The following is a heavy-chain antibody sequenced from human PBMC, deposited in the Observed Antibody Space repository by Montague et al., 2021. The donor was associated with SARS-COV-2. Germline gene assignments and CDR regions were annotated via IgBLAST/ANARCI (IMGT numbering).Heavy chain of an antibody. J-gene: IGHJ4*02. V-gene: IGHV4-38-2*01. CDR1: GYSISSGYY. CDR2: IYHSGGT. Sequence: SETLSLTCSVSGYSISSGYYWGWIRQPPGKGLEWIGNIYHSGGTYYGPSLKSRVTVSVDTYKNQFSLRLSSVTAADTAVYYCARWYYGSGSYPHWGQGTLVTVSS. D-gene: IGHD3-10*01. CDR3: ARWYYGSGSYPH.